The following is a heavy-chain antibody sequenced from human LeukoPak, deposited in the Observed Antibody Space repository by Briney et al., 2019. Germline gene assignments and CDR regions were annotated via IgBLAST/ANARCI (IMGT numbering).Heavy chain of an antibody. V-gene: IGHV4-59*01. D-gene: IGHD1-26*01. CDR3: ARMVGWGARRYYYYYMDV. CDR2: IYYSGST. CDR1: GGSISSYY. J-gene: IGHJ6*03. Sequence: PSETLSLTCTVSGGSISSYYCSWIRQPPGKGLEWIGYIYYSGSTNYNPSLKSRVTISVDTSKNQFSLKLSSVTAADTAVYYCARMVGWGARRYYYYYMDVWGKGTTVTISS.